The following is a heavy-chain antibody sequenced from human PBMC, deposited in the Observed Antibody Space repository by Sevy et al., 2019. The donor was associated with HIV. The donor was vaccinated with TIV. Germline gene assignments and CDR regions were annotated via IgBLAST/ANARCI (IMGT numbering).Heavy chain of an antibody. Sequence: ASVKVSCKASGYTFTSYGISWVRQAPGQGLEWMGWISAYNGNTNYAQKLQGRVTMTTDTSTSTAYMELRSLRCDDTAVYYCASSYCGGDCPSFDYYYYYGMDVWGQGTTVTVSS. CDR1: GYTFTSYG. CDR3: ASSYCGGDCPSFDYYYYYGMDV. J-gene: IGHJ6*02. CDR2: ISAYNGNT. D-gene: IGHD2-21*02. V-gene: IGHV1-18*01.